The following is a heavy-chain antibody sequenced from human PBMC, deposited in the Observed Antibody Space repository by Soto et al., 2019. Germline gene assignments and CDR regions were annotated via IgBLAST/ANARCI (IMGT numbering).Heavy chain of an antibody. CDR1: GYTFTSYV. D-gene: IGHD3-9*01. CDR2: ISAYNGNT. Sequence: GASVKVSCKASGYTFTSYVISWVRQAPGQGLEWMGWISAYNGNTNYAQKLQGRVTMTTDTSTSTAYMELRSLRSDDTAVYYCARDREVYYDILTGYYNRWFDPWGQGTLVTVSS. J-gene: IGHJ5*02. V-gene: IGHV1-18*01. CDR3: ARDREVYYDILTGYYNRWFDP.